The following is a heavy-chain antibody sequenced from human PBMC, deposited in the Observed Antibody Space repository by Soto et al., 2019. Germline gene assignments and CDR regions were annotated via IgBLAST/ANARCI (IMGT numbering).Heavy chain of an antibody. D-gene: IGHD2-15*01. J-gene: IGHJ6*03. CDR3: ARQPLYCSGGSCYPFYYYYYMDV. Sequence: QLQLQESGPGLVKPSETLSLTCTVSGGSISSSSYYWGWIRQPPGKGLEWIGSIYYSGSTYYNPSLKSRVTISVDTSKNLFSLKLSSVTAADTAVYYCARQPLYCSGGSCYPFYYYYYMDVWGKGTTVTVSS. V-gene: IGHV4-39*01. CDR2: IYYSGST. CDR1: GGSISSSSYY.